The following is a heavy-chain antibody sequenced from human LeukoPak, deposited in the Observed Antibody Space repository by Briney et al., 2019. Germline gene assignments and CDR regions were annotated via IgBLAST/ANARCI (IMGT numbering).Heavy chain of an antibody. V-gene: IGHV3-23*01. CDR2: ISGSGGST. CDR3: AKGHDYVWGSFLFFDY. J-gene: IGHJ4*02. Sequence: GGSLGLSCAASGFTFSSYAMSWVRQAPGKGLEWVSAISGSGGSTYYADSVKGRFTISRDNSKNTLYLQMNSLRAEDTAVYYCAKGHDYVWGSFLFFDYWGQGTLVTVSS. D-gene: IGHD3-16*01. CDR1: GFTFSSYA.